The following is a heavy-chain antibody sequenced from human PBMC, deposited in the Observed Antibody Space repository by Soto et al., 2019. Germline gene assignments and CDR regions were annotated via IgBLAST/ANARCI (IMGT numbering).Heavy chain of an antibody. CDR1: GVSFTRGGDY. V-gene: IGHV4-31*03. CDR2: IYNSGTT. CDR3: ARDPAP. J-gene: IGHJ5*02. Sequence: QVQLQDAGPGLVKPSETLSLTCTVSGVSFTRGGDYWIWIRQHPGKGLEWIVYIYNSGTTYYNPSLKSRVTISVDPSKNQFSLKLTSVTAADADVSYCARDPAPWGPGTLVTVSS.